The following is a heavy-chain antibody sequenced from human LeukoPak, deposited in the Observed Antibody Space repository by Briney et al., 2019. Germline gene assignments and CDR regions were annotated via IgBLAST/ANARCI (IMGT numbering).Heavy chain of an antibody. CDR2: VDYNGSA. CDR1: GASVSSSH. D-gene: IGHD2-21*01. J-gene: IGHJ5*02. V-gene: IGHV4-59*02. Sequence: SETLSLTCTVSGASVSSSHWNWIRQSPGKGLEWIANVDYNGSAKYNPSLRGRGTMSLDTSKNQFYLKLESVTAADTARYYCARGFHEPFDRWGQGTLVTVSS. CDR3: ARGFHEPFDR.